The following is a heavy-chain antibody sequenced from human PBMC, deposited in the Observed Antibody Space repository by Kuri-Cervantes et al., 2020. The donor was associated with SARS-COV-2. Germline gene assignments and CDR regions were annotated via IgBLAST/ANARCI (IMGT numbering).Heavy chain of an antibody. CDR1: GFTVSSNY. J-gene: IGHJ4*02. V-gene: IGHV3-53*01. CDR3: ARQGYCSSTSCYTIPPDY. CDR2: IYSGGST. D-gene: IGHD2-2*02. Sequence: GGSLRLSCAASGFTVSSNYMSWVRQPQGKGLEWVSVIYSGGSTYYADSVKGRFTISRDNSKNTLYLQMNSLRAEDTAVYYCARQGYCSSTSCYTIPPDYWGQGTLVTVSS.